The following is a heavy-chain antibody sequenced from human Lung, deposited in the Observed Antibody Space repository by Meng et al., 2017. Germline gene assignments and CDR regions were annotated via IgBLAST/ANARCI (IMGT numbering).Heavy chain of an antibody. CDR1: GGSFSDYY. J-gene: IGHJ4*02. CDR3: ARGPTTMAHDFDY. CDR2: INHSGST. V-gene: IGHV4-34*01. Sequence: QVALQQGGAGLLKPSETLSLPCVVSGGSFSDYYWSWIRQPPGKGLEWIGEINHSGSTNYNPSLESRATISVDTSQNNLSLKLSSVTAADSAVYYCARGPTTMAHDFDYWGQGTLVTVSS. D-gene: IGHD4-11*01.